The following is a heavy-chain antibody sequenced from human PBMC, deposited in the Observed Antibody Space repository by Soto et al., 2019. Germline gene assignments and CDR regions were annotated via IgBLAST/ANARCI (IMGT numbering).Heavy chain of an antibody. CDR2: IYYSGST. CDR1: GGSISSGGYY. J-gene: IGHJ4*02. Sequence: QVQLQESGPGLVKPSQTLSLTCTVSGGSISSGGYYWSWIRQHPGKGLEWIGYIYYSGSTYYNPSLKSRVTISVDTSKNQFSLKLSSVTAADTAVYYCARDSAPSRSSSPGVFDYWGQGTLVTVSS. D-gene: IGHD6-6*01. CDR3: ARDSAPSRSSSPGVFDY. V-gene: IGHV4-31*03.